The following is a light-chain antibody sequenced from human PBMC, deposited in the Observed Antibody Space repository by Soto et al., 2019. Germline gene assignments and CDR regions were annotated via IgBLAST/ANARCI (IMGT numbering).Light chain of an antibody. CDR3: QQYGDWPGA. J-gene: IGKJ4*01. CDR1: QSVGSK. CDR2: DAS. V-gene: IGKV3D-15*01. Sequence: EIVMTQSPPTLSVSPGERATLSCRASQSVGSKLAWYQQRPGQAPRLLIYDASNRATGIPARISGSGSGTEFSLTISRLQSEDFAVYSCQQYGDWPGAFGGGTKVEIK.